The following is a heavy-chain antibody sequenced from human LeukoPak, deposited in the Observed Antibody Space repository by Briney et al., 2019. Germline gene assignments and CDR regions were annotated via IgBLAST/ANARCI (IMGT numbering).Heavy chain of an antibody. D-gene: IGHD6-13*01. V-gene: IGHV4-59*01. Sequence: PSETLSLTCSASGGSISNYYWSWIRQSPGMGLEWIGYIYYSGSTSYDPSFKSRVNMSVDTSKNQFSLNLSSVTPADTAVYYCARRKVTAAGSDFDYWGQGILVTVSS. J-gene: IGHJ4*02. CDR2: IYYSGST. CDR3: ARRKVTAAGSDFDY. CDR1: GGSISNYY.